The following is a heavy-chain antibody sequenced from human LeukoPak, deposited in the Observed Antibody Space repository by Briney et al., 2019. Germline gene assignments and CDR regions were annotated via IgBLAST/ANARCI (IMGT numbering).Heavy chain of an antibody. CDR2: INHSGST. CDR1: GGSFSDYY. Sequence: SETLSLTCAVYGGSFSDYYWSWIRQPPGKGLEWIGEINHSGSTNYNPSLKSRVTISVDTSKNQFSLKLSSVTAADTAVYYCAGSIAARLDYWGQGTLVTVLS. V-gene: IGHV4-34*01. CDR3: AGSIAARLDY. D-gene: IGHD6-6*01. J-gene: IGHJ4*02.